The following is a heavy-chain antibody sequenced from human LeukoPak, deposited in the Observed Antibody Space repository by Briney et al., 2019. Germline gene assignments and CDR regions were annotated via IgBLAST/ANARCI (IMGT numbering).Heavy chain of an antibody. D-gene: IGHD6-13*01. V-gene: IGHV4-39*01. CDR3: ARREQQLLGRTGNWFDP. CDR2: IYYSGST. J-gene: IGHJ5*02. CDR1: GGSISSSSYY. Sequence: SETLSLTCTVSGGSISSSSYYWGWIRQPPGKGLEWIGSIYYSGSTYYNPSLKSRVTISVDASKNQFSLKLSSGTAADTAVYYCARREQQLLGRTGNWFDPWGQGTLVTVSS.